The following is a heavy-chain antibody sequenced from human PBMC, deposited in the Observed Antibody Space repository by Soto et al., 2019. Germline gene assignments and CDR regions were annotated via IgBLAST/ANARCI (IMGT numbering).Heavy chain of an antibody. CDR2: ISYDGSNK. J-gene: IGHJ6*02. D-gene: IGHD6-19*01. CDR3: ASGAVAGTEDYYYYYGMDV. CDR1: GFTVSSNY. Sequence: PGGSLRLSCAASGFTVSSNYMSWVRQAPGKGLEWVAVISYDGSNKYYADSVKGRFTISRDNSKNTLYLQMNSLRAEDTAVYYCASGAVAGTEDYYYYYGMDVWGQGTTVTVSS. V-gene: IGHV3-30-3*01.